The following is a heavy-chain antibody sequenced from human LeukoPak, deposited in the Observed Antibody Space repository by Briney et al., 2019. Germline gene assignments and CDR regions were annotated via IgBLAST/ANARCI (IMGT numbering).Heavy chain of an antibody. CDR1: GFTFSSYG. J-gene: IGHJ5*02. CDR2: IRLDGTNK. Sequence: GGSLRLSCAASGFTFSSYGMYWVRQAPGKGLECVAFIRLDGTNKYYVDSVKGRFTISRDNSKNTLYLQMNSLRAEDTAVYFCAKDTGDYYDSSGYYYAGWFDPWGQGTLVTVSS. D-gene: IGHD3-22*01. CDR3: AKDTGDYYDSSGYYYAGWFDP. V-gene: IGHV3-30*02.